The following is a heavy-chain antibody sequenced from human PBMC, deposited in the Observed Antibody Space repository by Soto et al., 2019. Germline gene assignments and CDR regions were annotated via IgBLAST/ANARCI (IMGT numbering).Heavy chain of an antibody. V-gene: IGHV4-30-4*01. CDR1: GVSVSRDYQ. Sequence: SETRSRTCTVSGVSVSRDYQWIWIRQPPGKGLEWIGHIDYTGSPYYNPSLKSRLTISVDTSKNQFSLKVNSLTAADTAVYYCARAWDFWGQGTLVTVSS. J-gene: IGHJ1*01. CDR3: ARAWDF. CDR2: IDYTGSP. D-gene: IGHD1-26*01.